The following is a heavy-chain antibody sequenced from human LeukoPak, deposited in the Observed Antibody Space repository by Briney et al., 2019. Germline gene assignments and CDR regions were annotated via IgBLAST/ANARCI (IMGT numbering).Heavy chain of an antibody. D-gene: IGHD6-13*01. CDR2: INPNSGGT. CDR1: GYTFTGYY. V-gene: IGHV1-2*02. Sequence: GASVKVSCKASGYTFTGYYMHWVRQAPGQGLEWMGWINPNSGGTNYAQKFQGRVTMTRDTSISTAYMELSRLRSDDTAVYYCAREKQQLVPYYGMDVWGQGTTVIVSS. J-gene: IGHJ6*02. CDR3: AREKQQLVPYYGMDV.